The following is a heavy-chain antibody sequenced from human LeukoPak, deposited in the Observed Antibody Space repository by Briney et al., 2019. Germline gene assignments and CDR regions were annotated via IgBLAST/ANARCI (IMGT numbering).Heavy chain of an antibody. J-gene: IGHJ5*02. D-gene: IGHD2-2*01. CDR1: GGSISSGDYY. V-gene: IGHV4-30-4*08. CDR3: ARGGGRYCSSTSCPGPSHWFDP. CDR2: IYYSGST. Sequence: SETLSLTCTVSGGSISSGDYYWSWIRQPPGKGLEWIGYIYYSGSTYYNPSLKSRVTISVDTSKNQFSLKLSSVTAADTAVYYCARGGGRYCSSTSCPGPSHWFDPWGQGTLVTVSS.